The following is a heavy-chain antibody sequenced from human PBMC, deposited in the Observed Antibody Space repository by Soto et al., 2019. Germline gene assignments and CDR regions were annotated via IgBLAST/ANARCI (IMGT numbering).Heavy chain of an antibody. J-gene: IGHJ4*02. Sequence: QVQLVQSGAEVKKPGASVKLSCKASGYTFTSYYIHWVQQAPGQGLEWIGIINPNGGSTNYAYTLKGRLTVTRDTSTATVYIELGALTSEDTAVYYCARGLGLGDYWGQGTLVTVSS. CDR1: GYTFTSYY. CDR3: ARGLGLGDY. V-gene: IGHV1-46*04. CDR2: INPNGGST. D-gene: IGHD3-9*01.